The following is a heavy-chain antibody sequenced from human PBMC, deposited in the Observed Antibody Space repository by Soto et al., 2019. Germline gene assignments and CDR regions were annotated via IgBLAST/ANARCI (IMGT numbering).Heavy chain of an antibody. CDR2: IYPGDSDT. V-gene: IGHV5-51*01. J-gene: IGHJ6*04. D-gene: IGHD3-3*01. CDR1: GYSFTSYC. Sequence: PVESLKISCKGSGYSFTSYCIGWVRQMPGKGLEWMGIIYPGDSDTRYSPSFQGQVTISADKSISTAYLQWSSLKASDTAMYYCARLITIFGVVPYVMDVWGKGTTATVS. CDR3: ARLITIFGVVPYVMDV.